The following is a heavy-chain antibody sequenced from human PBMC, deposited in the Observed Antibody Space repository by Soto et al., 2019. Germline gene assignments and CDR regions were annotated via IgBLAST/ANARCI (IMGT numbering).Heavy chain of an antibody. Sequence: GGSLRLSCAASGFTFSSYAMSWVRQAPGKGREWVSGISSSGAGSTYYAESVKGRFTISRDNSKNTVYLQMNSLRAEDTAVYYCAKEGWNSYDSRRYPNFDYWGQGTLVTVSS. CDR2: ISSSGAGST. CDR3: AKEGWNSYDSRRYPNFDY. D-gene: IGHD3-22*01. V-gene: IGHV3-23*01. J-gene: IGHJ4*02. CDR1: GFTFSSYA.